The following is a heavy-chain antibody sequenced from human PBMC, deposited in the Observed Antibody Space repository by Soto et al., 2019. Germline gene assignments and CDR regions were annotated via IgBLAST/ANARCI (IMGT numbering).Heavy chain of an antibody. D-gene: IGHD2-2*01. V-gene: IGHV3-23*01. Sequence: EVQLLESGGGSEQPGGSLRLSCVASGFTFSSYAMSWVRQAPGKGLEWVSAISGSGDTTYYADSVKGRFTISRDNSKNTLYVPVNTLRADDTAVYYCAKVEDIAVLPPGDCWGQGTLVTVSS. CDR2: ISGSGDTT. J-gene: IGHJ4*02. CDR1: GFTFSSYA. CDR3: AKVEDIAVLPPGDC.